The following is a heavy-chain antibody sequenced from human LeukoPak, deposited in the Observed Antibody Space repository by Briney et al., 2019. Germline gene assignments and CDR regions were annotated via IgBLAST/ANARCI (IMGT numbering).Heavy chain of an antibody. J-gene: IGHJ4*02. Sequence: SETLSLTCTVSGGSISSSSYYWGWIRQPPGKGLEWIGSIYYSGSTYYSPSLKSRVTISVDTSKNQFSLNLSSVTAADTAVYYCTRVYDSSGYLYYFDYWGQGTLVTVSS. CDR2: IYYSGST. V-gene: IGHV4-39*07. CDR1: GGSISSSSYY. D-gene: IGHD3-22*01. CDR3: TRVYDSSGYLYYFDY.